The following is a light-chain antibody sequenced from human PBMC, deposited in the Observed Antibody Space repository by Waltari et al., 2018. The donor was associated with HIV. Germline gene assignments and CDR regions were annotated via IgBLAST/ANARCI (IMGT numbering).Light chain of an antibody. CDR1: NSDIGTYNY. V-gene: IGLV2-14*03. Sequence: QSALTQPASVSGSPGQSITIPCPGTNSDIGTYNYVSWYQQQSGKAPRLLISEVNNRPSGVSNRFSGSKAGNTASLSISGLQAEDEGKYYCSSYTATKILVFGGGTDVTVL. CDR2: EVN. CDR3: SSYTATKILV. J-gene: IGLJ2*01.